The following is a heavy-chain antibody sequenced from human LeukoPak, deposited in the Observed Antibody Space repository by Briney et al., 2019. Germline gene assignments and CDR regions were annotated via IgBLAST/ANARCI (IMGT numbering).Heavy chain of an antibody. J-gene: IGHJ4*02. CDR2: FDPEDGET. CDR1: GYTLTELS. Sequence: GASVKVSCKVSGYTLTELSMHWVRQAPGKGFEWMGGFDPEDGETIYAQKFQGRVTMTEDTSTDTAYMELSSLRSEDTAVYYCAATMLPYSSSYYFDYWGQGTLVTVSS. D-gene: IGHD6-6*01. CDR3: AATMLPYSSSYYFDY. V-gene: IGHV1-24*01.